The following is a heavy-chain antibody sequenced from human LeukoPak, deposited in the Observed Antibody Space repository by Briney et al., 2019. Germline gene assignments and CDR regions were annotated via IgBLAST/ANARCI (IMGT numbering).Heavy chain of an antibody. J-gene: IGHJ4*02. CDR2: IIPIFGTA. CDR3: ASISLSRYYYDSSGPFDY. V-gene: IGHV1-69*05. Sequence: ASVKVSCKASGGTFSSYAISWVRQAPGQGLEWMGGIIPIFGTANYAQKFQGRVTITTDESTSTAYMELSSLRSEDTAVYYCASISLSRYYYDSSGPFDYWGQGTLVTVSS. CDR1: GGTFSSYA. D-gene: IGHD3-22*01.